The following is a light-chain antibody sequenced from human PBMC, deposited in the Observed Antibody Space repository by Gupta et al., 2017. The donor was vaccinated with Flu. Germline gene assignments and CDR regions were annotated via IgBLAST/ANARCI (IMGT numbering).Light chain of an antibody. CDR1: QSISSW. CDR3: QQDNSSSWT. J-gene: IGKJ1*01. Sequence: PSTLSASVGDRVTITCRASQSISSWLAWYQQKPGKAPKLLIYKASSLESGVPSRFSGSGSGTEFTLTISSLQPDDFATYYCQQDNSSSWTFGQGTKVEIK. V-gene: IGKV1-5*03. CDR2: KAS.